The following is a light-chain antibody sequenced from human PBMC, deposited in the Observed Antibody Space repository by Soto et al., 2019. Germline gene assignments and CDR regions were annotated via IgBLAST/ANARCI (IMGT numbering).Light chain of an antibody. CDR2: WAS. CDR1: RSVFYSSNNKNY. J-gene: IGKJ2*01. CDR3: QQYYATPYT. V-gene: IGKV4-1*01. Sequence: DIVMTQSPESLAVSLGERSTINCKSSRSVFYSSNNKNYLAWYQQKPGQSPKLLLYWASTRESGVPDRFSGVGSVTVFTLAISSLQAEDVAVYFCQQYYATPYTFGQGTKLEIK.